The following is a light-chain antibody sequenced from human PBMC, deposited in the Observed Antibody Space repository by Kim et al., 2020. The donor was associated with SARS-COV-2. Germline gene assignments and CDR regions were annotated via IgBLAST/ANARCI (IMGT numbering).Light chain of an antibody. V-gene: IGKV1D-12*01. CDR3: QQTDRSPLT. CDR2: AAS. Sequence: DIQMTQSPSSVSASVGDSVTITCRASQGISWHLAWYQQHPGKAPKLLIYAASSLQSGVPARFSGSGSGTNFALTITSLQPEDFATYFCQQTDRSPLTFGGGTKLEI. CDR1: QGISWH. J-gene: IGKJ4*01.